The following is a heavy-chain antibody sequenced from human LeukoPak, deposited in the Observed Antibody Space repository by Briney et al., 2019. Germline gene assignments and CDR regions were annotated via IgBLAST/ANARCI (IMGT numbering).Heavy chain of an antibody. J-gene: IGHJ4*02. CDR1: GFTFSSYS. Sequence: GGSLRLSCAASGFTFSSYSMNWVRQAPGKGLEWVSYISSSGNTINYADSVKGRFTISRDNARNSLYLQMNSLRAEDTAVYYCARDAGSYSFNYWGQGTLVTVSS. D-gene: IGHD6-13*01. CDR3: ARDAGSYSFNY. V-gene: IGHV3-48*04. CDR2: ISSSGNTI.